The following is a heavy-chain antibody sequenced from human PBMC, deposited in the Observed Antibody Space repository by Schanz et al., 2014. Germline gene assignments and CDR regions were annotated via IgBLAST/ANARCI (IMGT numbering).Heavy chain of an antibody. CDR1: GFTFSSYA. D-gene: IGHD3-22*01. V-gene: IGHV3-30-3*01. Sequence: VQLLESGGGLVRPGGSLRLSCAASGFTFSSYAMHWVRQAPGKGLEWVALISNDGSIKYYADSVEGRFTISRDNSKNTLYLQMNSLRAEDTAVYYCAKDPSHGDYDYYFDYWGQGTLVTVSS. J-gene: IGHJ4*02. CDR2: ISNDGSIK. CDR3: AKDPSHGDYDYYFDY.